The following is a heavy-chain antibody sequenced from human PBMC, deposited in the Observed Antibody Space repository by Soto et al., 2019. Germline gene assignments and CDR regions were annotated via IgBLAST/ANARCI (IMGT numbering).Heavy chain of an antibody. J-gene: IGHJ4*02. V-gene: IGHV4-59*01. CDR3: ARDLAAVPRAFDY. CDR2: VYYTGTT. Sequence: SETLSLTCTVSGGSISSYYWSWIRQPPGKGLEWIGSVYYTGTTDYNPSLKSRVTISVDTSKTQFSLNLRSVTAADTAVYYCARDLAAVPRAFDYWGRGTLVTVSS. D-gene: IGHD6-13*01. CDR1: GGSISSYY.